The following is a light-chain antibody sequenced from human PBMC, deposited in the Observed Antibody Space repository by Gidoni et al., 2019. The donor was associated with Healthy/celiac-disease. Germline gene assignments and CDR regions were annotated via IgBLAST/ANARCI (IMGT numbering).Light chain of an antibody. J-gene: IGLJ1*01. V-gene: IGLV3-1*01. CDR1: KVGDKY. CDR3: QAWDSRTAGV. Sequence: SYELTQPPSVSVSPGQTSSITCSGDKVGDKYACWYQQKPGQSPVLVIYQDSKRPSGIPERFSGSNSGNTATLTISGTQAMDEADYYCQAWDSRTAGVFGTGTKVTVL. CDR2: QDS.